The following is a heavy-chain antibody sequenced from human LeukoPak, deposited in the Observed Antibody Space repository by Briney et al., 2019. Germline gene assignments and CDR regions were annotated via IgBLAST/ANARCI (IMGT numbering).Heavy chain of an antibody. CDR2: ISSSSSYI. V-gene: IGHV3-21*01. CDR3: ARAGAAAGNFDY. J-gene: IGHJ4*02. Sequence: GGSLRLSCAASGFTFSSYSMNWVRQAPGKGVEWGSSISSSSSYIYYADSVKGRFTISRDNAKNSLYLQMNSLRAEDTAVYYCARAGAAAGNFDYWGQGTLVTVSS. D-gene: IGHD6-13*01. CDR1: GFTFSSYS.